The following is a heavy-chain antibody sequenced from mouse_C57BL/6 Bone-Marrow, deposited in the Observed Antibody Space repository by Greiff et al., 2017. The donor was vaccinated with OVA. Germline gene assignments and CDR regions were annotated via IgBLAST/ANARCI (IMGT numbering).Heavy chain of an antibody. CDR2: IYPGSGNT. CDR1: GYTFTDYY. CDR3: ARADYHGSSYDAMDY. Sequence: QVHVKQSGAELVRPGASVKLSCKASGYTFTDYYINWVKQRPGQGLEWIARIYPGSGNTYYNEKFKGKATLTAEKSSSTAYMQLSSLTSEDSAVYVCARADYHGSSYDAMDYWGQGTSVTVSS. J-gene: IGHJ4*01. D-gene: IGHD1-1*01. V-gene: IGHV1-76*01.